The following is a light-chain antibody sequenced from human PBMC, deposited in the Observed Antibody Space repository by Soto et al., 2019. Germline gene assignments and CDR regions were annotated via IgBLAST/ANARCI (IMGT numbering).Light chain of an antibody. J-gene: IGKJ4*01. CDR3: QQYGSSPPIT. CDR1: QSVSSSY. Sequence: ETVFTQSPGTLSLSQGERATLSCSAIQSVSSSYLAWYQQKPGQAPRLLIYGASSRATGIPDRFSGSGSGTDFTLTISRLEPEDFAVYYCQQYGSSPPITFGGGTKVDIK. CDR2: GAS. V-gene: IGKV3-20*01.